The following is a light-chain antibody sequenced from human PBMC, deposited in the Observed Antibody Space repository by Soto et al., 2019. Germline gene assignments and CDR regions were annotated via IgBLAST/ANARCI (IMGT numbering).Light chain of an antibody. CDR2: EDK. CDR3: QSYHSGNYA. Sequence: NFMLTQPHSVSESPGKTVTISCTRSSGSIVTNYVQWYQQRPGSAPTTVIYEDKLRPSGVPDRFSGSIDSSSNSASLTISGLKTEDEADYYCQSYHSGNYAFGTGTKLTVL. V-gene: IGLV6-57*04. CDR1: SGSIVTNY. J-gene: IGLJ1*01.